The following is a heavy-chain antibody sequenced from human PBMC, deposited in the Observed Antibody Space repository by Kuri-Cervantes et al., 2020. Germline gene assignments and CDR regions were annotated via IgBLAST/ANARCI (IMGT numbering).Heavy chain of an antibody. J-gene: IGHJ6*02. CDR2: ISSSSSTI. Sequence: GGSLRLSCAASGFTFSNAWMSWVRQAPGKGLEWVSYISSSSSTIYYADSVKGRFTTSRDNAKNSLYLQMNSLRDEDTAVYYCANIPAAMESYYYGMDVWGQGTTVTVSS. CDR1: GFTFSNAW. CDR3: ANIPAAMESYYYGMDV. V-gene: IGHV3-48*02. D-gene: IGHD2-2*01.